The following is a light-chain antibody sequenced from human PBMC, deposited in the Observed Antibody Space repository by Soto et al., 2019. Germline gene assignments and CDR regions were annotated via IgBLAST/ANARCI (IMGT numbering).Light chain of an antibody. CDR3: SAYTARSTLG. Sequence: QSALTQPASVSGSAGQSITISCSGTMRDVGAYNLVSWYQQHPGTAPKLIIYEVRNRPSGISSRFSGSRSGNTASLTISGLQPEDEGAYYCSAYTARSTLGFGGGTKLTVL. V-gene: IGLV2-14*01. J-gene: IGLJ3*02. CDR1: MRDVGAYNL. CDR2: EVR.